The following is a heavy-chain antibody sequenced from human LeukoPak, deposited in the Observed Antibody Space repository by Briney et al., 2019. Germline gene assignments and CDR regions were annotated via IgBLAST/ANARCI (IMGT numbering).Heavy chain of an antibody. V-gene: IGHV3-7*05. J-gene: IGHJ4*02. CDR2: INQDGSEK. CDR1: GFTFITYW. D-gene: IGHD6-6*01. Sequence: PGGSLRLSCAVSGFTFITYWMSWVRQAPGKGLDWVARINQDGSEKYYVASVKGRFTVSRDNAKSSLYLQMNSLRADDTAVYYCARPPSIAAPSDYWGQGTLVTVSS. CDR3: ARPPSIAAPSDY.